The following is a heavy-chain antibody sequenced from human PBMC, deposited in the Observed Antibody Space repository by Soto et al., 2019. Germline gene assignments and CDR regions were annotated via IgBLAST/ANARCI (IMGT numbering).Heavy chain of an antibody. CDR2: IIPILGIA. CDR1: GGTFSSYT. Sequence: ASVKVSCKASGGTFSSYTISWVRQAPGQGLEWMGRIIPILGIANYAQKFQGRVTITADKSTSTAYMELSSLRSEDTAVYYCAEGSSGWYFSSAEYFQHWGQGTLVTVSS. V-gene: IGHV1-69*02. J-gene: IGHJ1*01. CDR3: AEGSSGWYFSSAEYFQH. D-gene: IGHD6-19*01.